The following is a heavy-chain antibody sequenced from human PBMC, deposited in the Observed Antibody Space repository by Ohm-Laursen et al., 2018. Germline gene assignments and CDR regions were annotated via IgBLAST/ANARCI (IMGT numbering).Heavy chain of an antibody. D-gene: IGHD3-22*01. Sequence: SQTLSLTCRVSGGSISSVNYYWGWVRQTPGKGLEWIGSRYYKGTTYYNPSLRSRVAMSVDTSKNQLSLTLRSVTAADTAVYYCARGDCLDSSGDYYGALEIWSQGTTVTVSS. V-gene: IGHV4-39*01. J-gene: IGHJ3*02. CDR2: RYYKGTT. CDR3: ARGDCLDSSGDYYGALEI. CDR1: GGSISSVNYY.